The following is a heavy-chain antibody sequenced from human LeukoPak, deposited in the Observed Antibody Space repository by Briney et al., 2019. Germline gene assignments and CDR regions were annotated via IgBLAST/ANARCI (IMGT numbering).Heavy chain of an antibody. CDR2: ISAYNGNT. CDR3: ARGIRRGYSGPIYYFDC. J-gene: IGHJ4*02. Sequence: ASVKVSCKASGYTFTSYGISWVRQAPGQGLEWMGWISAYNGNTNYAQKLQGRVTMTTDTSTSTAYMELRSLRSDDTAVYYCARGIRRGYSGPIYYFDCWGQGTLVTVSS. D-gene: IGHD5-12*01. V-gene: IGHV1-18*01. CDR1: GYTFTSYG.